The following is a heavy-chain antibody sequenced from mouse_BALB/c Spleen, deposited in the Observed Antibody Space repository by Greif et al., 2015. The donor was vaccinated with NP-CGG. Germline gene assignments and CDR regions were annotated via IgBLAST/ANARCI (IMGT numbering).Heavy chain of an antibody. CDR1: GYTFTDHI. V-gene: IGHV1-11*01. J-gene: IGHJ2*01. CDR3: GRGQWFDY. CDR2: IYPESGET. Sequence: LMESGAELASPGASVTLSCKASGYTFTDHIMNWVKKRPGQGLEWIGRIYPESGETNYNQKFMGKATFSADRSSSTVYMVLNSLTSEDPAVYYCGRGQWFDYWGQGTTLTVSS.